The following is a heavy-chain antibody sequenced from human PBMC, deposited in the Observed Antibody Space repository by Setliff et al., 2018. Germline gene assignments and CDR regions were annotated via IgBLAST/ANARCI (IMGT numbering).Heavy chain of an antibody. D-gene: IGHD4-17*01. V-gene: IGHV1-18*01. Sequence: GASVKVSCKASGYTFTSYGISWVRQAPGQGLEWMGWISAYNGNTNYAQKLQGRVTMTTDTSTSTAYMELRSLRSDDTAVYCCARESNGDYVPYYYYYYMDVWGKGTTVTV. CDR1: GYTFTSYG. CDR3: ARESNGDYVPYYYYYYMDV. J-gene: IGHJ6*03. CDR2: ISAYNGNT.